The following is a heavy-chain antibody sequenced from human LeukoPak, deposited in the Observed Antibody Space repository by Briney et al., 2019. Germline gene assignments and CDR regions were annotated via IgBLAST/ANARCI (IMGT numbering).Heavy chain of an antibody. Sequence: PGGSLRLSCAASGFTVTPNYMSWVRQAPGKGLEWVSVIYSGDDTYYADSVKGRFTISRDTSKKTLYLQMTSLRAEDSAVYYCARAMGPAYSYDYIGYCGQGTPVTVSS. CDR3: ARAMGPAYSYDYIGY. J-gene: IGHJ4*02. CDR2: IYSGDDT. CDR1: GFTVTPNY. V-gene: IGHV3-53*01. D-gene: IGHD5-18*01.